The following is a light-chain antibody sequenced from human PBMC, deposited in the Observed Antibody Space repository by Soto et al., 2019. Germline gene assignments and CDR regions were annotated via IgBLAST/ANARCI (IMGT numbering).Light chain of an antibody. CDR2: DVS. V-gene: IGLV2-14*01. CDR1: SSDFGIYNF. J-gene: IGLJ2*01. Sequence: QSALTQSASVSGSPGQSITISCTGPSSDFGIYNFVSWYQQHPGKAPKLIIYDVSNRPSGVSHRFSGSKSANTASLTISGLQAEDEADYYCSSYTTPRLLFGGGTKLTVL. CDR3: SSYTTPRLL.